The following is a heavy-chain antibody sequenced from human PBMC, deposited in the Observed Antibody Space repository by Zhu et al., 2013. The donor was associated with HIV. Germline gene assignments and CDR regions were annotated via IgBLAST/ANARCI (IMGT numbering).Heavy chain of an antibody. CDR3: ATDRGIEVPRVHDGTYYFYGMDV. J-gene: IGHJ6*02. CDR1: GGTFSSNA. V-gene: IGHV1-69*01. CDR2: IIPLFGTT. Sequence: QVQLVQSGAEVKKPGSSVKVSCKASGGTFSSNAINWVRQAPGQGLEWMGGIIPLFGTTYYSQKFQGRVTIAADESTGTASMELSSLRSEDTAVYYCATDRGIEVPRVHDGTYYFYGMDVWGQGTTVTVSS. D-gene: IGHD3-10*01.